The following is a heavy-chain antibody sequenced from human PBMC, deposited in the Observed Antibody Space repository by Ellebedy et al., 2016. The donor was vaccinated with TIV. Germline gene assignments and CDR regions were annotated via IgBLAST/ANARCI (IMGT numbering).Heavy chain of an antibody. CDR1: SYTFTRYG. CDR3: ARSRLGGGHWYFDF. CDR2: IADYNGHT. J-gene: IGHJ2*01. Sequence: ASVKVSXKVSSYTFTRYGMSWVRQAPGQGLEWMGWIADYNGHTKYAQKFQDRVVMTTETATSTVYMELRSLRADDTAVYYCARSRLGGGHWYFDFWGRGTLVTVSS. D-gene: IGHD3-10*01. V-gene: IGHV1-18*01.